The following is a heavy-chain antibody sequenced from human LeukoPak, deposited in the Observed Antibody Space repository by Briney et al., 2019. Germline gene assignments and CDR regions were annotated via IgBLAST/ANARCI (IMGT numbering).Heavy chain of an antibody. D-gene: IGHD3-9*01. CDR2: ISYDGSNK. V-gene: IGHV3-30*18. Sequence: GRSLRLSCAASGFTFSSYGMHWVRQAPGKGLEWVAVISYDGSNKYYADSVKGRFTISRDNSKNTLYLQMNSLRAEDTAVYYCAKDLLLRYFDWAFDYWGQGTLVTVSS. CDR1: GFTFSSYG. CDR3: AKDLLLRYFDWAFDY. J-gene: IGHJ4*02.